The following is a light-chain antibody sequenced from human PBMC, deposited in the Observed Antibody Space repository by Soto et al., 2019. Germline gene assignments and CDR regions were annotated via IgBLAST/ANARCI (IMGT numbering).Light chain of an antibody. CDR2: GAS. Sequence: EIVMSRSSATLSVSPGERATLSCRASQSVSSNLAWYQQKPGQAPRLLIYGASTRATGIPARFSGSGSGTEFTLTISSLQSEDFAVYYCQQYNNWPQTFGQGTKVDIK. CDR1: QSVSSN. J-gene: IGKJ1*01. CDR3: QQYNNWPQT. V-gene: IGKV3-15*01.